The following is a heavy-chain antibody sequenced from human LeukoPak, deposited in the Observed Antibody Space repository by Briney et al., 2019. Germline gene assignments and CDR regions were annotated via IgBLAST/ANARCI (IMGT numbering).Heavy chain of an antibody. CDR3: ARFQRTIAVAGRGDY. V-gene: IGHV4-61*03. Sequence: PLESLCLTCTVSGGSISSGSDYWSWVRQSPGKGLGWVGYLYYSGTTNSNPCLTSRVTTSVDTPTNNCSLKRRSVTAADTAVYYCARFQRTIAVAGRGDYWGQGTLVTVSS. D-gene: IGHD6-19*01. CDR2: LYYSGTT. J-gene: IGHJ4*02. CDR1: GGSISSGSDY.